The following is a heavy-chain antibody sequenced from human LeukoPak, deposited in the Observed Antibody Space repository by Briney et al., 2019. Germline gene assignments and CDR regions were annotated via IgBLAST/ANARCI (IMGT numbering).Heavy chain of an antibody. D-gene: IGHD1-7*01. CDR1: GFTFSSYE. CDR2: ISSSGSTI. CDR3: ARDQPSFPGITGTTGWFDP. J-gene: IGHJ5*02. Sequence: QPGGSLRLSCAASGFTFSSYEMNWVCQAPGKGLEWVSYISSSGSTIYYADSVKGRFTISRDNAKNSLYLQMNSLRAEDTAVYYCARDQPSFPGITGTTGWFDPWGQGTLVTVSS. V-gene: IGHV3-48*03.